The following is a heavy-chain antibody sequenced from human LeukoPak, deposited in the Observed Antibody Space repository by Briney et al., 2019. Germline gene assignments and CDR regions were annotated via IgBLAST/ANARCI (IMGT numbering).Heavy chain of an antibody. CDR1: GYTFTGYY. Sequence: GASVKVSCKASGYTFTGYYMHWVRQAPGQGLEWMGWINPNSGGTNYAQKFQGRVTMTRDTSISTAYMELSRLRSDDTAVYYCARAWLTMVRGVTTTPGYWGQGTLVTVSS. CDR2: INPNSGGT. D-gene: IGHD3-10*01. CDR3: ARAWLTMVRGVTTTPGY. J-gene: IGHJ4*02. V-gene: IGHV1-2*02.